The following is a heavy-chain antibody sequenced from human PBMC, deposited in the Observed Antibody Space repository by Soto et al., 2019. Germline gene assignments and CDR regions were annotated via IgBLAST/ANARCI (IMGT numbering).Heavy chain of an antibody. CDR1: GFTFSSYG. V-gene: IGHV3-30*18. CDR3: AKALSDSRDGYNYPYYFDY. Sequence: GGSLRLSCAASGFTFSSYGMHWVRQAPGKGLEWVAVISYDGSNKYYADSVKGRFTISRDNSKNTLYLQMNSLRAEDTAVYYCAKALSDSRDGYNYPYYFDYWGQGTLVTVSS. D-gene: IGHD5-12*01. J-gene: IGHJ4*02. CDR2: ISYDGSNK.